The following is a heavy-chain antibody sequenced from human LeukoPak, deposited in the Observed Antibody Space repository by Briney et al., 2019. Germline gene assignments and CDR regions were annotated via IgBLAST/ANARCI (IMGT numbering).Heavy chain of an antibody. D-gene: IGHD1-26*01. CDR1: GYTLTELS. V-gene: IGHV1-24*01. CDR3: ATGRTKWDLLNY. J-gene: IGHJ4*02. CDR2: LDPEDGEM. Sequence: RAASVKVSCKVSGYTLTELSLHWVRQAPGKGLEWMGGLDPEDGEMIYSQKFQGRVTMTEDTSTDIAYMEMSSLRSEDTAAYYCATGRTKWDLLNYWGQGTLVTVSS.